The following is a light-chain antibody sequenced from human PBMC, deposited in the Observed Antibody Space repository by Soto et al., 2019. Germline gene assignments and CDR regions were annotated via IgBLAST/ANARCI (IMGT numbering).Light chain of an antibody. V-gene: IGKV3D-20*02. CDR3: QQRSDWPWT. Sequence: EFVLTQSPGTLSLSPGERATLSCRSSQTVRNNYLAWYQQKPGQAPRLLIYGATSRATGIPDRFSGSGSGTDFTLTVSSLEPEDFVVYYCQQRSDWPWTFGQGTKVDIK. J-gene: IGKJ1*01. CDR2: GAT. CDR1: QTVRNNY.